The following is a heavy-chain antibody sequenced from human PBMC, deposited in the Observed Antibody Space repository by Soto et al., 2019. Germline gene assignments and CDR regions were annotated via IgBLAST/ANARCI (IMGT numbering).Heavy chain of an antibody. Sequence: SETLSLTCTVSGGSISSYYWSWIRQPPGKGLEWIGYIYYSGSTNYNPSLKSRVTISVDTSKNQFSLKLSSVTAADTAVYYCARTALSVLDYWGQGALVTVSS. D-gene: IGHD3-10*01. CDR3: ARTALSVLDY. CDR1: GGSISSYY. V-gene: IGHV4-59*01. J-gene: IGHJ4*02. CDR2: IYYSGST.